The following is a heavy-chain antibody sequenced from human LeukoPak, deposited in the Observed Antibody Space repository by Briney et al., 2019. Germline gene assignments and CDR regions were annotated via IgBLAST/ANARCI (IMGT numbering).Heavy chain of an antibody. J-gene: IGHJ4*02. CDR1: GYTFTSYY. D-gene: IGHD6-19*01. V-gene: IGHV1-46*03. CDR3: ARRGGGQSVAGSTGGLAY. Sequence: GAAVKVSCKASGYTFTSYYMHWGRQAPGQGLEWMGIINPSGGSTSYAQKFQGRVTMTRDRATSTVYMELSSLRSEPTALYYCARRGGGQSVAGSTGGLAYWGQETLLTVSS. CDR2: INPSGGST.